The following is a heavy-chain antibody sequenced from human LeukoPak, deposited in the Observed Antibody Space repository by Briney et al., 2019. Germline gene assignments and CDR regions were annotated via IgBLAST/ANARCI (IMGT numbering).Heavy chain of an antibody. CDR1: GYTFTGYY. J-gene: IGHJ4*02. Sequence: ASVKVSCKASGYTFTGYYMHWVRQAPGQGLEWMGWINPNSGGTNYAQKFQGWVTMTRDTSISTAYMELSRLRSDDTAVYYCARVRDIVATYLLDYWGQGTVVTVSS. V-gene: IGHV1-2*04. CDR2: INPNSGGT. D-gene: IGHD5-12*01. CDR3: ARVRDIVATYLLDY.